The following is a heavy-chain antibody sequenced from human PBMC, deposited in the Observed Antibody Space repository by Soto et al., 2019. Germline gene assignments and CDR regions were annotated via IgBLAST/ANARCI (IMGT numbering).Heavy chain of an antibody. J-gene: IGHJ6*02. V-gene: IGHV3-15*07. D-gene: IGHD6-6*01. Sequence: PGGSLRLSCAASGFTFSNAWMNWVRQAPGKGLEWVGRIKSKTDGGTTDYAAPVKGRFTISRDDSKNTLYLQMNSLKTEDTAVYYCTTDPEHSSSAALYYGMDVWGQGTTVTVSS. CDR1: GFTFSNAW. CDR3: TTDPEHSSSAALYYGMDV. CDR2: IKSKTDGGTT.